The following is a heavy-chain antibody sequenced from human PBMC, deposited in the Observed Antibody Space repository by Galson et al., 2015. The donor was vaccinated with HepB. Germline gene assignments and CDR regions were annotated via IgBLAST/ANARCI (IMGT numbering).Heavy chain of an antibody. CDR1: GYSFTTYG. J-gene: IGHJ4*02. CDR2: ISAHNGNT. Sequence: SVKVSCKASGYSFTTYGISWVRQAPGQGLEWMGWISAHNGNTKYAQKLQGRVSMTTGTSTSTAYMELRSLRSDDTAVYFCARGSLLWFGELFFWAQGTLVTVSS. D-gene: IGHD3-10*01. V-gene: IGHV1-18*01. CDR3: ARGSLLWFGELFF.